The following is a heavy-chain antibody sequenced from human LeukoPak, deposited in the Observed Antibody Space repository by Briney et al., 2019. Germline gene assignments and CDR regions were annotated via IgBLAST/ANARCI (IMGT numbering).Heavy chain of an antibody. CDR1: GFTFSNYA. CDR3: AKGTYYYDSSGYDFDY. D-gene: IGHD3-22*01. Sequence: GGSLRLSCAATGFTFSNYAMSWVRQAPGKGLEWVSVISRNGAHPYYIDSVRDRFTVSRDNSKNIMYLQMNSLRAEDAALYYCAKGTYYYDSSGYDFDYWGQGTLVTVSS. J-gene: IGHJ4*02. CDR2: ISRNGAHP. V-gene: IGHV3-23*01.